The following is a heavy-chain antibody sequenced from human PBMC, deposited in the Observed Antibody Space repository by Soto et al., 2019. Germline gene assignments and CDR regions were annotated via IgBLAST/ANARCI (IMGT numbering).Heavy chain of an antibody. J-gene: IGHJ4*02. Sequence: QVTLKESGPTLVKPTQTLTLTCTFSGFSLSTTAVGVGWIRQPPGRALEWLAVIYWDDDKRYTPSLKSRLTITKDTSKNQVVLTMNNMDPVDTGTYYCAHIAYAWVLGGFDYWGQGTLVTVSS. CDR2: IYWDDDK. D-gene: IGHD3-16*01. CDR3: AHIAYAWVLGGFDY. V-gene: IGHV2-5*02. CDR1: GFSLSTTAVG.